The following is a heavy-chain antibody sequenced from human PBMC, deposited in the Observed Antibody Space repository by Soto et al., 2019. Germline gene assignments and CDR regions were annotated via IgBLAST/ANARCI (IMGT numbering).Heavy chain of an antibody. Sequence: QVQLVQSGTEVRKPGASVKVSCKTSGYTFTDYDINWVRQTTGQGLEWMGWMNPNSGNTGYAQKFQGRVTMTRNTSISTAYMELSSLKSEDTAVYYCAKGHRWFDPWGQGTLVTVSS. CDR1: GYTFTDYD. CDR2: MNPNSGNT. V-gene: IGHV1-8*01. J-gene: IGHJ5*02. CDR3: AKGHRWFDP.